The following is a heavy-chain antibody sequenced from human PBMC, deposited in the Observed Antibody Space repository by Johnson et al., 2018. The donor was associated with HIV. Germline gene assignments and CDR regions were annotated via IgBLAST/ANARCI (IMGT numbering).Heavy chain of an antibody. J-gene: IGHJ3*02. CDR2: IRYDGSNK. Sequence: QMHLVESGGGVVQPGGSLGVSCVSSGFTFSSYGMHWVRQAPGKGLEWVAFIRYDGSNKYYADSVKGRFTISRDNSKNTLYLQMNSLRAEDTAVYYCARARTTVTILDAFDIWGQGTMVTVSS. CDR1: GFTFSSYG. D-gene: IGHD4-17*01. CDR3: ARARTTVTILDAFDI. V-gene: IGHV3-30*02.